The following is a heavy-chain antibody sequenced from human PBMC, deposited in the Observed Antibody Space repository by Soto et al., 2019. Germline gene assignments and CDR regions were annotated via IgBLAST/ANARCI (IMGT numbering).Heavy chain of an antibody. J-gene: IGHJ4*02. V-gene: IGHV3-30*18. D-gene: IGHD6-13*01. CDR2: ISYDGSNK. CDR1: GFTFSSYG. Sequence: GGSLRLSCAASGFTFSSYGMHWVRQAPGKGLEWVAVISYDGSNKYYADSVKGRFTISRDNSKNTLYLQMNSLRAEDTAVYYCAKDHSSSYNDYWGQGTLVTVSS. CDR3: AKDHSSSYNDY.